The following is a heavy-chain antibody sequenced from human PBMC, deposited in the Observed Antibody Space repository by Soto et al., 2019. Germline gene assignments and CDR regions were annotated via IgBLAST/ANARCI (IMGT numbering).Heavy chain of an antibody. J-gene: IGHJ1*01. CDR3: ARDPDYYDSSGYYPGYFQH. D-gene: IGHD3-22*01. CDR2: IYSGGST. Sequence: PGGSLRLSCAASGFTVSSNYMSWVRQAPGKGLEWVSVIYSGGSTYYADSVKGRFTISRDNAKNSLYLQMNSLRDEDTAVYYCARDPDYYDSSGYYPGYFQHWGQGTLVTVSS. CDR1: GFTVSSNY. V-gene: IGHV3-66*01.